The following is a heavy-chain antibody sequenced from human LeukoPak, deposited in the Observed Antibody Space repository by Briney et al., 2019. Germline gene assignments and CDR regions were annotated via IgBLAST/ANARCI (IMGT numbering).Heavy chain of an antibody. CDR2: ISGSGGST. Sequence: PGGPLRLSCAASGFTFSSYAMSWVRQAPGKGLEWVSAISGSGGSTYYADSVKGRFTISRDNSKNTLYLQMNSLRAEDTAVYYCAKTRIAVAGPYYFDYWGQGTLVTVSS. D-gene: IGHD6-19*01. J-gene: IGHJ4*02. CDR3: AKTRIAVAGPYYFDY. CDR1: GFTFSSYA. V-gene: IGHV3-23*01.